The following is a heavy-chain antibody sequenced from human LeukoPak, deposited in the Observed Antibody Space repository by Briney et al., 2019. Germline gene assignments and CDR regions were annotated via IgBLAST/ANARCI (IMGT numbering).Heavy chain of an antibody. Sequence: GGSLRLACAASGFTFSSYSMNWVRQAPGKGLEWVSSITFSATYMYYADSVKGRFTVSRDNTKNSLSLQMNSLRAEDTAVYYCARDRSAGTTGGGLDPWGQGTLVTVSS. D-gene: IGHD1-1*01. CDR3: ARDRSAGTTGGGLDP. V-gene: IGHV3-21*01. CDR1: GFTFSSYS. J-gene: IGHJ5*02. CDR2: ITFSATYM.